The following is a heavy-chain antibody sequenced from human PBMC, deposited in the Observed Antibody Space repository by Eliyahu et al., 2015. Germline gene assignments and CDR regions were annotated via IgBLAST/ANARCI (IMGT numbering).Heavy chain of an antibody. CDR3: ARDRPPDY. Sequence: QVQLVQSGAEVKKPGASXRVSCKASGYTFTAYYVHWVRQAPGQGLEWVGWINPLTGATDFAQKFQGRVTMTRDASINIAYMELSSLKPEDTAVYYCARDRPPDYWGQGTLVTVSS. CDR2: INPLTGAT. CDR1: GYTFTAYY. J-gene: IGHJ4*02. V-gene: IGHV1-2*02.